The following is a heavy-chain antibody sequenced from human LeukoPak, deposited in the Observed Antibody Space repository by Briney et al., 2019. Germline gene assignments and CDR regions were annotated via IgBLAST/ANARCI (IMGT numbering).Heavy chain of an antibody. D-gene: IGHD2-2*01. CDR2: IYYSGST. J-gene: IGHJ5*02. CDR3: ARVLVSPYCSSTSCQPIGWFDP. V-gene: IGHV4-38-2*01. Sequence: PGTSLRLSCAASGFTFSGYGMHWVRQAPGKGLEWIGSIYYSGSTYYNPSLKSRVTISVDTSKNQFSLKLSSVTAADTAVYYCARVLVSPYCSSTSCQPIGWFDPWGQGTLVTVSS. CDR1: GFTFSGYG.